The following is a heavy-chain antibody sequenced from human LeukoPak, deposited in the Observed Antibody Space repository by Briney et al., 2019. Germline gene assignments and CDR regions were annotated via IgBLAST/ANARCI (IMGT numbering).Heavy chain of an antibody. CDR1: GGSISSGGYY. V-gene: IGHV4-31*03. CDR2: IYYSGST. D-gene: IGHD4-17*01. Sequence: SETLSLTCTVSGGSISSGGYYWSWIRQHPGKGLEWIGYIYYSGSTYYNPSLKSRVTISVDTSKNQFSLKLSSVTAADTAVYYRARTDYGVDDYWGQGTLVTVSS. J-gene: IGHJ4*02. CDR3: ARTDYGVDDY.